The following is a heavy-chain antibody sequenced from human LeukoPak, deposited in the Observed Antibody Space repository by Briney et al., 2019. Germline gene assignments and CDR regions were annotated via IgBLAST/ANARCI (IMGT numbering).Heavy chain of an antibody. CDR2: ISGSGGST. CDR3: AKTPRRIVVVPAAMLAWFDP. Sequence: PGGSLRLSCAASGFTFSSYAMSWVRQAPGKGLEWVSAISGSGGSTYYADSVKGRFTISRDNSKNTLYLQMNSLRAEDTAVYYCAKTPRRIVVVPAAMLAWFDPWGQGTLVTVSS. V-gene: IGHV3-23*01. J-gene: IGHJ5*02. CDR1: GFTFSSYA. D-gene: IGHD2-2*01.